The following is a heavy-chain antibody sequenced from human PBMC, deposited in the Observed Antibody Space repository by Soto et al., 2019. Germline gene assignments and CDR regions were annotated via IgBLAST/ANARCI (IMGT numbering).Heavy chain of an antibody. CDR2: VTASGGGT. V-gene: IGHV3-23*01. J-gene: IGHJ4*02. D-gene: IGHD5-18*01. Sequence: VGSLRLSCAASGFIFNNYAMTWVRQAPGKGLEWVSTVTASGGGTFYANSVKGRFTISRDNSRNTLHLQMSSLRVEDTALYYCAKALVPALTAKFGYWGQGTLVTVSS. CDR3: AKALVPALTAKFGY. CDR1: GFIFNNYA.